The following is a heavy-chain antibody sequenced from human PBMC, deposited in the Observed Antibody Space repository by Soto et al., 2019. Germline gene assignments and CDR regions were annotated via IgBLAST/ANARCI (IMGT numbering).Heavy chain of an antibody. Sequence: QVQLQESGPGLVKPSQTLSLTCTVSGGSISSGDYYWSWIRQPPGKGLEWIGYLYYSGSTYYNPSLKTRVTKTVDTSKNQCSLKLSSVTAADTAVYYRASGCFEGYAAATLWLDHWGQGTLVTVSS. CDR3: ASGCFEGYAAATLWLDH. CDR1: GGSISSGDYY. J-gene: IGHJ5*02. CDR2: LYYSGST. V-gene: IGHV4-30-4*01. D-gene: IGHD1-26*01.